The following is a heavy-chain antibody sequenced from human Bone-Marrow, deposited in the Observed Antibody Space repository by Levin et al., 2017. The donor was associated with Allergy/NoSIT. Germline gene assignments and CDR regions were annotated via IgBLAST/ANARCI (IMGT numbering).Heavy chain of an antibody. Sequence: GESLKISCAASGFTFSHYSLNWVRQAPGRGLEWVSYISSGSNTIYNADSVKGRFTISRDNAKNSLYLQMNSLRPEDTAVYYCARGLNNCNGGYDYWGQGTLVTVSS. J-gene: IGHJ4*02. D-gene: IGHD1-20*01. V-gene: IGHV3-48*01. CDR3: ARGLNNCNGGYDY. CDR1: GFTFSHYS. CDR2: ISSGSNTI.